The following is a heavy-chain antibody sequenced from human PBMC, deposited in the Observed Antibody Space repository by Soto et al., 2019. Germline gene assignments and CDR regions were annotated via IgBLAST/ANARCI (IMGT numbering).Heavy chain of an antibody. Sequence: SETLSLTCAVYGGSFSGYYWSWIRQPPGKGLEWIGETNHSGSTNYNPSLKSRVTILVDTSKNQFSLKLSSVTAADTAVYYCARGYSSGWYNWFDPWGQGTLVTVSS. D-gene: IGHD6-19*01. J-gene: IGHJ5*02. CDR1: GGSFSGYY. CDR2: TNHSGST. V-gene: IGHV4-34*01. CDR3: ARGYSSGWYNWFDP.